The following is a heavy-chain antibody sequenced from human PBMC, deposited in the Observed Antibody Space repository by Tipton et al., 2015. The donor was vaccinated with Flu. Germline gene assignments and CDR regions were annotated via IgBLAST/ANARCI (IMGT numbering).Heavy chain of an antibody. V-gene: IGHV4-38-2*01. CDR1: GDSIGSDYY. CDR3: ARHTGDSVRGVIDY. Sequence: TLSLTCSVSGDSIGSDYYWGWIRQPPGKGLEWIGNIYQTGNTYYNPSLTSRVTIAVDTSKNQFSLRLTSVTAADTAVYYCARHTGDSVRGVIDYWGQGTLVTVSS. CDR2: IYQTGNT. D-gene: IGHD3-10*02. J-gene: IGHJ4*02.